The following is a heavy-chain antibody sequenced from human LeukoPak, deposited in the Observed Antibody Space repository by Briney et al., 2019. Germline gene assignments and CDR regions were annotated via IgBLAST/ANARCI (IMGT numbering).Heavy chain of an antibody. Sequence: ASVKVSCKASGYTFTGYYMHWVRQAPGQGLEWMGWINPNSGGTNYAQKFQGRVTMTRDTSLSTAYMELSRLRSDDTAVYYCARDVDIVVVPAASRYWYFDLWGRGTLVTVSS. D-gene: IGHD2-2*03. J-gene: IGHJ2*01. CDR2: INPNSGGT. CDR1: GYTFTGYY. CDR3: ARDVDIVVVPAASRYWYFDL. V-gene: IGHV1-2*02.